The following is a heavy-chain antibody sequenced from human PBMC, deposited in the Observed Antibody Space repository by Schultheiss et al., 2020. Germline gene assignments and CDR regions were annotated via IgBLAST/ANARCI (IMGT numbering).Heavy chain of an antibody. V-gene: IGHV3-23*01. CDR1: GFTFSSYA. Sequence: ESLKISCAASGFTFSSYAMSWVRQAPGKGLEWVSAISGSGGSTYYADSVKGRFTISRDNSKNTLYLQMNSLRAEDTAVYYCAIEGYCSGGSCPSYYGMDVWGQGTTVTVSS. CDR2: ISGSGGST. CDR3: AIEGYCSGGSCPSYYGMDV. D-gene: IGHD2-15*01. J-gene: IGHJ6*02.